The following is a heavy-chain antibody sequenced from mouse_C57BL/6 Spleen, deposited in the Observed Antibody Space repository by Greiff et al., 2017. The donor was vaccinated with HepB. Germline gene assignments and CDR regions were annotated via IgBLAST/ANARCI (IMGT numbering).Heavy chain of an antibody. Sequence: EVMLVESEGGLVQPGSSMKLSCTASGFTFSDYYMAWVRQVPEKGLEWVANINYDGSSTYYLDSLKSRFIISRDNEKNILYLQMSSLKSEDTATYYCARDRDSNYFDYWGQGTTLTVSS. J-gene: IGHJ2*01. CDR2: INYDGSST. CDR3: ARDRDSNYFDY. D-gene: IGHD2-5*01. CDR1: GFTFSDYY. V-gene: IGHV5-16*01.